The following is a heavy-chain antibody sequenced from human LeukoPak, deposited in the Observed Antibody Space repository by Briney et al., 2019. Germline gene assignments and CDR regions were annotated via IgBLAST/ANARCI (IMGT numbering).Heavy chain of an antibody. CDR1: GGSITSGSYY. CDR2: IYSSGST. J-gene: IGHJ6*04. D-gene: IGHD3-3*01. V-gene: IGHV4-61*02. Sequence: SQTLSLTCSVSGGSITSGSYYWSWIRQPAGKGLEWVGRIYSSGSTSYNPALKSRATISVDTSKNQFSLDLSSVTAADTAVYYCARSQGVVIILDVWGKGTTVTVSS. CDR3: ARSQGVVIILDV.